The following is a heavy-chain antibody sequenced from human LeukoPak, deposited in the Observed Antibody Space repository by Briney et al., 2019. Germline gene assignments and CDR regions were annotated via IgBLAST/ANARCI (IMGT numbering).Heavy chain of an antibody. CDR2: ISSSGNSI. CDR3: ARDRYYDSSGYSLY. J-gene: IGHJ4*02. Sequence: GGSLRLSCAASGFTFSDYYMSWIRQAPGKGLEWVSYISSSGNSIYYADSVKGRITISRDNAKNSLYLQMNSLRAGDTAVYYCARDRYYDSSGYSLYWGQGTLVTVSS. D-gene: IGHD3-22*01. CDR1: GFTFSDYY. V-gene: IGHV3-11*04.